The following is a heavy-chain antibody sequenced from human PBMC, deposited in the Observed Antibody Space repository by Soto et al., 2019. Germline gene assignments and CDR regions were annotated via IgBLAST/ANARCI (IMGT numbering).Heavy chain of an antibody. Sequence: GGSLRLSCAASGFTFSGYWMHWVCQAPGKGLVWVSRINIDGSSTSYADSVKGRFTISRDNAKNTLYLQMNSLRVEDTAVYYCARGRGYCSGSSCYVDLWGQGT. CDR1: GFTFSGYW. CDR2: INIDGSST. CDR3: ARGRGYCSGSSCYVDL. V-gene: IGHV3-74*01. J-gene: IGHJ5*02. D-gene: IGHD2-15*01.